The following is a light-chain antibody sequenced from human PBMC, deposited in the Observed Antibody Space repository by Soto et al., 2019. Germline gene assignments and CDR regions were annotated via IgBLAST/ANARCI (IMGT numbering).Light chain of an antibody. CDR3: QQRNNWPPVT. CDR2: DAS. V-gene: IGKV3-11*01. J-gene: IGKJ4*01. CDR1: QSVSSN. Sequence: IVMTQSPATLSLSPGERATLSWRSSQSVSSNLAWYQKKPGQAPRLLVYDASNRATGIPARFSGSGSGTDLTLTISSLEPEDYAVYYCQQRNNWPPVTFGGGTKVDIK.